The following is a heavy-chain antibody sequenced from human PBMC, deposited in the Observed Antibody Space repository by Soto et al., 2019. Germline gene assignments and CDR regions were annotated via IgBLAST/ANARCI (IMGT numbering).Heavy chain of an antibody. Sequence: EVELLESGGGLVQPGGSLRLSCVASRFTFTSYAMSWVRQAPGKGREWVPAIGASGGATIHAVSGRGRLPISRDNSKNTLYLQMNSLRAEDTAVYYCAKDVEGGSLFRGAFDYWGQGTQVTVSS. CDR2: IGASGGAT. V-gene: IGHV3-23*01. J-gene: IGHJ4*02. CDR3: AKDVEGGSLFRGAFDY. D-gene: IGHD1-26*01. CDR1: RFTFTSYA.